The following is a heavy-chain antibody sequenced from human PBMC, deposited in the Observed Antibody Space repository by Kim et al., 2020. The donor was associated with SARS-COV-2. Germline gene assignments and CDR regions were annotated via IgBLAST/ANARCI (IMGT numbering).Heavy chain of an antibody. Sequence: ADAVKGRFTISRDNSKNSLYLQMNSLRTEDTALYYCAKVQTLRGLYGMDVWGQGTTVTVSS. D-gene: IGHD6-25*01. CDR3: AKVQTLRGLYGMDV. J-gene: IGHJ6*02. V-gene: IGHV3-43*01.